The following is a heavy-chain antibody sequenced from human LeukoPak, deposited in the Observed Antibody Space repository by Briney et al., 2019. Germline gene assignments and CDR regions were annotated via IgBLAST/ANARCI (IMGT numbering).Heavy chain of an antibody. CDR3: ARQALVLRYFDWFKFDP. CDR2: IYYSGST. J-gene: IGHJ5*02. Sequence: SETLSLTCTVSGGSISSSSYYWGWIRQPPGKGLEWIGSIYYSGSTYYNPSLKSRVTISVDTSKNQFSLKLSSVTAADTAVYYCARQALVLRYFDWFKFDPWGQGALVTVSS. D-gene: IGHD3-9*01. V-gene: IGHV4-39*01. CDR1: GGSISSSSYY.